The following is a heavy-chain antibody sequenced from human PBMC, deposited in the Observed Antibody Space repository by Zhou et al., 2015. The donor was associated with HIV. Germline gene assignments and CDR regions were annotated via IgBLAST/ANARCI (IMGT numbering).Heavy chain of an antibody. CDR3: ARVSITMIAWVGYYYGMDV. J-gene: IGHJ6*02. CDR2: ISGYNGNT. Sequence: QVQLVQSGAEVKKPGASVKVSCKASGYTFTTYGISWVRQAPGQGLEWMGWISGYNGNTNYAQKLQGRVTMTTDTSTSTAYMELRSLRSDDTAVYYCARVSITMIAWVGYYYGMDVWGQGTTVTVSS. V-gene: IGHV1-18*01. D-gene: IGHD3-22*01. CDR1: GYTFTTYG.